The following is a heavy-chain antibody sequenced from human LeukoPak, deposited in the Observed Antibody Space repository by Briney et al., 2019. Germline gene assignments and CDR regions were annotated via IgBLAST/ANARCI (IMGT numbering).Heavy chain of an antibody. CDR1: GFTFSSYG. V-gene: IGHV3-23*01. Sequence: AGGSLRLSCAASGFTFSSYGMSWVRQAPGKGLEWVSAISGSGGSTYYADSVKGRFTISRDNSKNTLYLQMNSLRAEDTAVYYCAKDFVRDFDWLAVYNYYYYGMDVWGQGTTVTVSS. J-gene: IGHJ6*02. D-gene: IGHD3-9*01. CDR3: AKDFVRDFDWLAVYNYYYYGMDV. CDR2: ISGSGGST.